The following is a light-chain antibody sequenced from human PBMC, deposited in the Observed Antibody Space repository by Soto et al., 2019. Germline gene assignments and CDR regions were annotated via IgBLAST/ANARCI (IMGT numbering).Light chain of an antibody. CDR2: RNN. CDR1: SSNIGSNY. V-gene: IGLV1-47*01. CDR3: AAWDDSLSALYV. J-gene: IGLJ1*01. Sequence: QSVLTQPPSVSGTPGQRVTISCSGSSSNIGSNYVYWYQQLPGTAPKLLIYRNNQRPSGVPDRFSGSKSGTSASLAISGLRSEDEADYYCAAWDDSLSALYVFGTGTKLTVL.